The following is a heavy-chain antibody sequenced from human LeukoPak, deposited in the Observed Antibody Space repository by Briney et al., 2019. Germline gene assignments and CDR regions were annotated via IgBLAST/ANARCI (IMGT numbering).Heavy chain of an antibody. D-gene: IGHD3-9*01. CDR2: ISYSGST. V-gene: IGHV4-59*08. Sequence: SETLSLTCTVSGGAISSYSWSCIRQPPGKGLEWIGYISYSGSTNYNPSLKSRVTISIDTSKNQFSLKLRSVTAADTAIYYCARQGYDILTGYIGAFDIWGQGTMVTVSS. J-gene: IGHJ3*02. CDR3: ARQGYDILTGYIGAFDI. CDR1: GGAISSYS.